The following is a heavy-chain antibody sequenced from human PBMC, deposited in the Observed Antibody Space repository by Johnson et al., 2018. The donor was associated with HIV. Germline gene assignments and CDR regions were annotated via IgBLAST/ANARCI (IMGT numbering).Heavy chain of an antibody. CDR2: IYSGGST. Sequence: VQLVESGGGVVRPGGSLRLSCAASGFTVNSNYMSWVRQAPGKGLEWVSVIYSGGSTYYADSVKGRFTISRDNSKNTLYLQMNSLRAEDTAVYYCARDDIRDGKSFDIWGQGTMVTVCS. CDR3: ARDDIRDGKSFDI. V-gene: IGHV3-66*01. CDR1: GFTVNSNY. J-gene: IGHJ3*02.